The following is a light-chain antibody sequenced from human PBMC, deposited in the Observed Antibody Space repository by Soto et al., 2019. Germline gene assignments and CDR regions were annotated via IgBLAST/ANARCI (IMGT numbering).Light chain of an antibody. CDR1: SSDVGEENY. Sequence: QSVLTQPPSASGSPGQSVTITCSGTSSDVGEENYVSWYQQHPGKVPTLILYEVSTRPSGVPDRFSGSRSGNTASLTVSGLQAEDEADYYCSSFAGSPVVFGGGTKVTVL. CDR2: EVS. J-gene: IGLJ2*01. CDR3: SSFAGSPVV. V-gene: IGLV2-8*01.